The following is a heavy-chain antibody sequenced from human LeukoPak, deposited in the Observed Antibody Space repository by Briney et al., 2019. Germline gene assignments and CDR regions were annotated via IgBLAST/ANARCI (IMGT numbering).Heavy chain of an antibody. D-gene: IGHD3-3*01. CDR1: GFTFSSYA. Sequence: GGSLRLSCAASGFTFSSYAMHWVRQAPGKGLEWVAVISYDGSNKYYADSVKGRFTISRDNSKNTLYLQMNSLRAEDTAVYYCARGGDDFWSGYLDYWGQGTLVTVSS. V-gene: IGHV3-30-3*01. J-gene: IGHJ4*02. CDR3: ARGGDDFWSGYLDY. CDR2: ISYDGSNK.